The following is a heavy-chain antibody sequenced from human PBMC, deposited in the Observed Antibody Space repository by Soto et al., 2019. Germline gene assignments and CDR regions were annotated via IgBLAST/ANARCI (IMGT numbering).Heavy chain of an antibody. D-gene: IGHD3-3*01. CDR1: GFTFSSYS. CDR2: ISSSSSYI. V-gene: IGHV3-21*01. Sequence: GGSLRLSCAASGFTFSSYSMNWVRQAPGKGLEWVSSISSSSSYIYYADSVEGRFTISRDNAKNSLYLQMNSLRAEDTAVYYCARESRGDTYYDFWSGYYQEGDWFDPWGQGTLVTVSS. CDR3: ARESRGDTYYDFWSGYYQEGDWFDP. J-gene: IGHJ5*02.